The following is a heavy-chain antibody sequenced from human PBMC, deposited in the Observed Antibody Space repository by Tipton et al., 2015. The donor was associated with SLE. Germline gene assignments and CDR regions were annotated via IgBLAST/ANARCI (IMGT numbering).Heavy chain of an antibody. CDR3: ARDRSGDYMDV. J-gene: IGHJ6*03. V-gene: IGHV4-34*01. CDR1: GGSFSGYY. Sequence: TLSLTCAVYGGSFSGYYWSWIRQPPGKGLEWVGEINHSGITNYNPSLKSRVTISIDTSKNQFSLKLSSVTAADTAVYYCARDRSGDYMDVWGKGTTVTVSS. CDR2: INHSGIT. D-gene: IGHD3-22*01.